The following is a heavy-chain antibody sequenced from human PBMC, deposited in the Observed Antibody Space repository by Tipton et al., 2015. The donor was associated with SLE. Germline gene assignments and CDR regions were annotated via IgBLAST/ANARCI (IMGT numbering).Heavy chain of an antibody. CDR1: GGSISSGDYY. CDR2: VNHRGGT. Sequence: TLSLTCTVSGGSISSGDYYWSWIRQAPGKGLEWIGEVNHRGGTNYNPSLKSRITMSVDTSKNQFSLNLSSVTAADTAVYYCARHRGYSIGAEFDYWGQGTLVTVSP. CDR3: ARHRGYSIGAEFDY. J-gene: IGHJ4*02. V-gene: IGHV4-30-4*01. D-gene: IGHD5-18*01.